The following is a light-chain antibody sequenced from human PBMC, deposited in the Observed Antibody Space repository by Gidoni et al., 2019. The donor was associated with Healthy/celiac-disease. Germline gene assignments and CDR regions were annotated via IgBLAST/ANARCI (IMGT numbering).Light chain of an antibody. CDR1: SSNIGSNT. Sequence: QSVLTQPPSASGTPGQRVTISCYGSSSNIGSNTVNWYQQLPGTAPTLLIYSNNQRPSGGPDRFSGSMSGTSASLAISGLQSEDEADYYCAAWDDSLNGRVFGGGTKLTVL. CDR2: SNN. V-gene: IGLV1-44*01. CDR3: AAWDDSLNGRV. J-gene: IGLJ3*02.